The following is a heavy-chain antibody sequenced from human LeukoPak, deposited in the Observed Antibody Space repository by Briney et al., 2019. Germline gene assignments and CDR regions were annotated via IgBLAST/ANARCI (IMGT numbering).Heavy chain of an antibody. V-gene: IGHV1-2*02. D-gene: IGHD6-25*01. CDR3: ARDQAATYYYHMDV. Sequence: ASVKVSCKASGYTFTGYYMHWVRQAPGQWLEWMGWINPNSGGTNYAQKFQGRVTMTRDTSISTAYMELSRLRSDDTAVYYCARDQAATYYYHMDVRGKGTTVTVSS. CDR2: INPNSGGT. CDR1: GYTFTGYY. J-gene: IGHJ6*03.